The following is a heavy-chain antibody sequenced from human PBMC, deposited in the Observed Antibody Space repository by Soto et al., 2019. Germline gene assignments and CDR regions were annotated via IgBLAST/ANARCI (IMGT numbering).Heavy chain of an antibody. Sequence: EVQLVDSGGGLVQPGGSLKLSCAASGFTFNIAAIHWVRQASGKGLEWVGLIRNKANGYATAYAASVRGRITVSRDASKNMAFLEINSLKTEDTAVYYCARQGVALELDLWGQGTLVTVSS. CDR1: GFTFNIAA. CDR3: ARQGVALELDL. J-gene: IGHJ5*02. D-gene: IGHD1-7*01. V-gene: IGHV3-73*01. CDR2: IRNKANGYAT.